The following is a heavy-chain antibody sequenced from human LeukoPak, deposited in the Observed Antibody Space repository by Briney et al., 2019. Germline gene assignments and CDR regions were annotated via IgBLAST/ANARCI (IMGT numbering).Heavy chain of an antibody. CDR1: GYTFTGYY. J-gene: IGHJ5*02. CDR3: ARKYDILTGNGNWFDP. CDR2: INSNSGDT. D-gene: IGHD3-9*01. V-gene: IGHV1-2*02. Sequence: ASVKVSCKTSGYTFTGYYMHWVRQVPGQGLEWMGWINSNSGDTKYAQKFQGRVTMTRDTSISTAYVELSRLTPDDTALYYCARKYDILTGNGNWFDPWGQGTLVTVSS.